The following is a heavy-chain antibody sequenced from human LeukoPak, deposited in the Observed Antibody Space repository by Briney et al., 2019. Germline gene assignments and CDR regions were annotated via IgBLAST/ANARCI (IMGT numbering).Heavy chain of an antibody. D-gene: IGHD6-13*01. J-gene: IGHJ6*02. V-gene: IGHV3-30*18. Sequence: PGGSLRLSCAASGFTFSSYGMHWVRQAPGKRLEWVAVISYDGSNKYYADSVKGRFTISRDNSKNTLYLQMNSLRAEDTAVYYCAKTMGIAAAGDYYGMDVWGQGTTVTVSS. CDR1: GFTFSSYG. CDR2: ISYDGSNK. CDR3: AKTMGIAAAGDYYGMDV.